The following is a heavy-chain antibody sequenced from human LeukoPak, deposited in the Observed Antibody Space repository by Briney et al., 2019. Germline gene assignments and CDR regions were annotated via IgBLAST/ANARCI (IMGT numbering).Heavy chain of an antibody. CDR3: AREYCGGDCYSFYYGMDV. CDR2: MSNDGSIK. V-gene: IGHV3-30-3*01. CDR1: GFTFSEYT. Sequence: GGSLRLSCAASGFTFSEYTIHWVRQAPGKGLEWVAVMSNDGSIKKYANSVKGRFTISRDNSKNTLYLQMDSLRAEDTAVYYCAREYCGGDCYSFYYGMDVWGQGTTVTVSS. J-gene: IGHJ6*02. D-gene: IGHD2-21*02.